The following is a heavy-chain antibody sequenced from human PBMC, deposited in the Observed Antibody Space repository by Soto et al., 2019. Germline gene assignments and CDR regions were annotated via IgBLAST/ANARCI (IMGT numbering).Heavy chain of an antibody. D-gene: IGHD3-10*01. Sequence: QVQLVQSGAEVKKPGSSVKVSCKASGGTFSSYAISWVRQAPGQGLEWMGGIIPIFGTANYAQKFQGRGTITADESTSTAYMELSSLRSEDTAVYYCARDLKSVTMVRGVPSYYYYYGMDVWGQGTTVTVSS. J-gene: IGHJ6*02. CDR2: IIPIFGTA. CDR1: GGTFSSYA. CDR3: ARDLKSVTMVRGVPSYYYYYGMDV. V-gene: IGHV1-69*01.